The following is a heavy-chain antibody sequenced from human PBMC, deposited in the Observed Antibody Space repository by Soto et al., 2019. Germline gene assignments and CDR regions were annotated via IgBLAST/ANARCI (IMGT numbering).Heavy chain of an antibody. Sequence: QVQLVQSGAEVKKPGSSVKVSCEASGGTLNSNTITWVRQAPGQRLEWVGKITPILGVTTYAQRFQGRVTITADKSTSTVYMDRSGLRSEDSAVYYCARWNEVAIIKETPYYYYGMDVWGQGTTVTVSS. CDR3: ARWNEVAIIKETPYYYYGMDV. CDR2: ITPILGVT. V-gene: IGHV1-69*02. J-gene: IGHJ6*02. D-gene: IGHD5-12*01. CDR1: GGTLNSNT.